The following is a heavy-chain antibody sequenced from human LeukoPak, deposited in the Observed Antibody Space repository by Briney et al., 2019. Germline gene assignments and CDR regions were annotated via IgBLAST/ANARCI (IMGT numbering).Heavy chain of an antibody. CDR1: GFSFTNTW. V-gene: IGHV3-15*01. D-gene: IGHD3-10*01. CDR2: TKSQVHGGAI. J-gene: IGHJ4*02. Sequence: GGSLRLSCTTSGFSFTNTWMSWVRQAPGKGLEWVGRTKSQVHGGAIEYAAPVRGRFTIFRDDSRNAMYLQMNSLKTEDTAVYYCTTDISNPHYGSPSHGYWGQGTLVTVSS. CDR3: TTDISNPHYGSPSHGY.